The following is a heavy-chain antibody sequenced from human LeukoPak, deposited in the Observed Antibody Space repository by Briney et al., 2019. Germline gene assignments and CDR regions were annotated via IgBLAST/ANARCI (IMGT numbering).Heavy chain of an antibody. CDR2: INPNSGGT. CDR3: ARWRGYASDWSGPFDD. Sequence: ASVKVSCKASGYTFTGHYMHWVRPAPGQGLEWMGWINPNSGGTNYAQKFQGRVTMTRDTSISTAYMELSRLRSDDTALYYCARWRGYASDWSGPFDDWGQGTLVTVSS. D-gene: IGHD6-19*01. J-gene: IGHJ4*02. CDR1: GYTFTGHY. V-gene: IGHV1-2*02.